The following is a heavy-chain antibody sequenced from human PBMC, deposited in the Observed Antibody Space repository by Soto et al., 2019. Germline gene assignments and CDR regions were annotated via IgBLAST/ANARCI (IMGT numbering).Heavy chain of an antibody. D-gene: IGHD1-26*01. J-gene: IGHJ4*02. CDR1: GFIFSSYA. CDR3: AKGQKWELPFDY. V-gene: IGHV3-23*01. CDR2: FSGTTRNT. Sequence: EVQLLESGGGLVQPGGSLRLSCAASGFIFSSYAMSWVRQAPGKGLEWVSAFSGTTRNTYYADSVKGRFTISRDNSKNTLYLQMNSLKDEDTAVYYCAKGQKWELPFDYWGQGALVTVSS.